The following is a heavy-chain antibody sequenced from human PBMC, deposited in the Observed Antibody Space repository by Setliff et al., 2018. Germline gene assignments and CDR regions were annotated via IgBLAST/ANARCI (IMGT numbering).Heavy chain of an antibody. Sequence: ASVKVSCKVSGYTLTELSMHWVRQAPGKGLEWMGGFDPEDGETIYAQKFQGRVTMTEDTSTDTAYMELSSLRSEDTAVYYCAKAIAPIVVVPAAMLEAYWGQGTLVTVSS. J-gene: IGHJ4*02. D-gene: IGHD2-2*01. CDR2: FDPEDGET. CDR3: AKAIAPIVVVPAAMLEAY. V-gene: IGHV1-24*01. CDR1: GYTLTELS.